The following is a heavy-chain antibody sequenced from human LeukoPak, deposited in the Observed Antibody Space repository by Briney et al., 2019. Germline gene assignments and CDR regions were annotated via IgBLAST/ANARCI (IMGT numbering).Heavy chain of an antibody. V-gene: IGHV1-2*02. CDR1: GYTFTGYY. Sequence: ASVKVSCKASGYTFTGYYLHWVRQAPGQGLEWLGWINPNNGGTRYAQEFQGRVTMTRDTSISTVYMDLGRLTSDDSAMYFCGGSRGPSNYDHWGQGTLVTVSS. D-gene: IGHD3-10*01. CDR3: GGSRGPSNYDH. CDR2: INPNNGGT. J-gene: IGHJ4*02.